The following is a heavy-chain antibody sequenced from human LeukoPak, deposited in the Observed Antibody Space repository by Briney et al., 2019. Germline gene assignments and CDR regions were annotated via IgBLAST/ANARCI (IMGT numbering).Heavy chain of an antibody. D-gene: IGHD6-19*01. Sequence: SETLSLTCTVSGGSISTYYWTWIRQSAGKGLQWIGRIFSSGVTDYNPSLRGRVTMSLDTSRDQISLELTSVTAADTAVYYCSRGLVYSSGYDHGSDVWGQGTTVTVSS. CDR1: GGSISTYY. J-gene: IGHJ6*02. CDR2: IFSSGVT. V-gene: IGHV4-4*07. CDR3: SRGLVYSSGYDHGSDV.